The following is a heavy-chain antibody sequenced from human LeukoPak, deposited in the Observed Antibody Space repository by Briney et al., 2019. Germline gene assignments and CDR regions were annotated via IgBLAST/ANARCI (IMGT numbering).Heavy chain of an antibody. J-gene: IGHJ5*02. Sequence: SVKVSCKASGYTFTGYYMHWVRQAPGQGLEWMGWINPNSGGTNYVQKFQGRVTMTRDTSISTAYMELSRLRSDDTAVYYCAREPLALRSIAARPGYWFDPWGQGTLVTVSS. CDR1: GYTFTGYY. CDR3: AREPLALRSIAARPGYWFDP. D-gene: IGHD6-6*01. V-gene: IGHV1-2*02. CDR2: INPNSGGT.